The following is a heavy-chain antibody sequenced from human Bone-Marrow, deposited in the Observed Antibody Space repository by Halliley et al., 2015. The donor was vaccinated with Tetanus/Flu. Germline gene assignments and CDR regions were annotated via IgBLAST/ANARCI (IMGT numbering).Heavy chain of an antibody. V-gene: IGHV5-51*01. J-gene: IGHJ5*02. CDR1: GYNFNKSW. D-gene: IGHD3-22*01. CDR3: ARRDYSYDRSGYESKWFEP. Sequence: MQLVQSGAEVKKPGESLKISCRGSGYNFNKSWLAWVRQKPGQGLEWMGIIYADDSDTRYSPSFQGQVTISADKSISTAYLKWSSLKASDTAMYYCARRDYSYDRSGYESKWFEPWGQGTLVTVSS. CDR2: IYADDSDT.